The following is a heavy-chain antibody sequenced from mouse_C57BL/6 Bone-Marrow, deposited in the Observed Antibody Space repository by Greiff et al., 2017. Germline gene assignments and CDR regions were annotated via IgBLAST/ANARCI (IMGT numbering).Heavy chain of an antibody. V-gene: IGHV1-54*01. J-gene: IGHJ1*03. CDR2: INPGSGGT. CDR3: ARWEVVADWYFDV. CDR1: GYAFTNYL. D-gene: IGHD1-1*01. Sequence: QVQLQQSGAELVRPGTSVKVSCKASGYAFTNYLIEWVKQRPGQGLEWIGVINPGSGGTNYNEKFKGKATLTADKSSSTAYMQLSSLTSEDSAVYFGARWEVVADWYFDVWGTGTTVTVSS.